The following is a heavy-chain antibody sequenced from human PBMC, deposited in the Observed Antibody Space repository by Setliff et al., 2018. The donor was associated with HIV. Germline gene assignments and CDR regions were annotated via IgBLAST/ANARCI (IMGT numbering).Heavy chain of an antibody. V-gene: IGHV4-39*01. J-gene: IGHJ3*02. CDR3: ARASSRLNCSGGSCYRAPYAFDI. CDR1: GASISSSPYY. D-gene: IGHD2-15*01. Sequence: SETLSLTCSVSGASISSSPYYWAWIRQPPGKGLEWIATISYSGSTHYNLALMSRVTISMDTSRNQFSLKLSSLTAADTAVYYCARASSRLNCSGGSCYRAPYAFDILGRGTMVTFSS. CDR2: ISYSGST.